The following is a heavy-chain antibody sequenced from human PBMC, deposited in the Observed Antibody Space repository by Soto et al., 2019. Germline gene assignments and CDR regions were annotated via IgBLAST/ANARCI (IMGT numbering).Heavy chain of an antibody. J-gene: IGHJ4*02. CDR1: GCSIYSGAFS. V-gene: IGHV4-30-2*01. Sequence: SETLSLTCAFSGCSIYSGAFSLRWIRQPPGKGLEWIGYVTHSGTAYSIPSLNGRLTLSVDSSQTQFSLKLTSVTAADSAFYYCARIHWAQSSLDYWGRGILVTVSS. CDR3: ARIHWAQSSLDY. D-gene: IGHD6-19*01. CDR2: VTHSGTA.